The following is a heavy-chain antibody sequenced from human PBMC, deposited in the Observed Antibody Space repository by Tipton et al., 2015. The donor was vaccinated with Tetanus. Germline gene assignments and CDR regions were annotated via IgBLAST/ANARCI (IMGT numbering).Heavy chain of an antibody. D-gene: IGHD2-21*02. V-gene: IGHV4-59*12. CDR3: ATVGLVSASGKS. J-gene: IGHJ5*01. Sequence: TLSLTCTVSGGSISGSYWNWIRQPPGKGLEWIGYVYYNGNTHYNPALKSRVTISVDTSKNQFSLKLTSVTAADTAVYYCATVGLVSASGKSWGQGTLVPVSS. CDR1: GGSISGSY. CDR2: VYYNGNT.